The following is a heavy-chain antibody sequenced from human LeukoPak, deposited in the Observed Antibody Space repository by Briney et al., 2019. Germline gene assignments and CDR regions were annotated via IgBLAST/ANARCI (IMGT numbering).Heavy chain of an antibody. CDR1: GYSFTNYW. D-gene: IGHD2-8*01. CDR2: IYPGDSDT. V-gene: IGHV5-51*01. Sequence: GESLKISCKGSGYSFTNYWIGWVRQMPGKGLEWMEIIYPGDSDTRYSPSFQGQVTISADKSISTAYLQWSSLKASDTAMYYCAIACSTSAWAPNVAYWGQGTLVTVSS. J-gene: IGHJ4*02. CDR3: AIACSTSAWAPNVAY.